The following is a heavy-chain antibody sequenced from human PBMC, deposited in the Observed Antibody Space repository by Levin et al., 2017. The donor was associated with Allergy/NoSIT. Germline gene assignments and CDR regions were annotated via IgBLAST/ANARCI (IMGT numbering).Heavy chain of an antibody. D-gene: IGHD3-22*01. CDR2: ISSSSSYI. Sequence: SCAASGFTFSSYSMNWVRQAPGKGLEWVSSISSSSSYIYYADSVKGRFTISRDNAKNSLYLQMNSLRAEDTAVYYCAREGIENDYDSSGYPPGYHWGQGTLVTVSS. J-gene: IGHJ4*02. CDR3: AREGIENDYDSSGYPPGYH. V-gene: IGHV3-21*01. CDR1: GFTFSSYS.